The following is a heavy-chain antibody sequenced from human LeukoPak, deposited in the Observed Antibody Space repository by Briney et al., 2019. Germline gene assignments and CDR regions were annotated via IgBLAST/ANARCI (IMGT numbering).Heavy chain of an antibody. CDR2: IYYSGST. Sequence: PSETLSLTCTVSGGSISSYYWSRIRQPPGKGLEWIGYIYYSGSTNYNPSLKSRVTISVDTSKNQFSLKLSSVTAADTAVYYCAAGYSGYGWSDPWGQGTLVTVSS. CDR1: GGSISSYY. V-gene: IGHV4-59*01. J-gene: IGHJ5*02. D-gene: IGHD5-12*01. CDR3: AAGYSGYGWSDP.